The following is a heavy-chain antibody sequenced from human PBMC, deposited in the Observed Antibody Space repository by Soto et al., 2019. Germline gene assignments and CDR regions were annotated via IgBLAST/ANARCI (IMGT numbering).Heavy chain of an antibody. D-gene: IGHD4-17*01. CDR3: ARVTTMGGY. CDR1: GFRFRDYW. CDR2: IKQDGSEK. J-gene: IGHJ4*02. V-gene: IGHV3-7*01. Sequence: EVQLVESGGGLVQPGGSLRLSCAASGFRFRDYWMYWVRQPPGKGLEWVANIKQDGSEKYYVDSVKGRFTIPRDNARNSLFLRMDSLRAEDTAVYFCARVTTMGGYWGQGTLVTVSS.